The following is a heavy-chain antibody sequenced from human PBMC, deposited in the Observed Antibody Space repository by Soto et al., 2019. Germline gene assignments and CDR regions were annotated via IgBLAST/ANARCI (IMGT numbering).Heavy chain of an antibody. Sequence: QVQLAQSGAEVKKPGSSVKISCTASGVTFNNYTFTWVRRAPGQGLEWMGRVIPLLDASNYAEKFQDRVTITADRSPSTVYMELSGMRSDDSAIYYCASGKSQMSQDSMGFYYYIDVWGKGTTVTVSS. CDR3: ASGKSQMSQDSMGFYYYIDV. D-gene: IGHD4-4*01. J-gene: IGHJ6*03. V-gene: IGHV1-69*08. CDR1: GVTFNNYT. CDR2: VIPLLDAS.